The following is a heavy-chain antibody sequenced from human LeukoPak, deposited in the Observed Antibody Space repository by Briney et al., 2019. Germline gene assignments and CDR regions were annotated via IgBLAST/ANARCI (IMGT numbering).Heavy chain of an antibody. D-gene: IGHD3-22*01. V-gene: IGHV1-3*01. J-gene: IGHJ4*02. CDR1: GYAFTSYA. Sequence: ASVKVSCKASGYAFTSYAMHWVRQAPGQRLEWMGWINAGNGNTKYSQKFQGRVTITRDTSASTAYMELSSLRSEDTAVYYCTRDFNYYDSSGYLDYWGQGTLVTVSS. CDR3: TRDFNYYDSSGYLDY. CDR2: INAGNGNT.